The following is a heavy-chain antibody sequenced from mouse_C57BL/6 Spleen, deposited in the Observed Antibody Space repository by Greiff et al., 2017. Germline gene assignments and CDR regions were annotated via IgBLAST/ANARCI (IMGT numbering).Heavy chain of an antibody. J-gene: IGHJ3*01. CDR2: IDPEDGDT. D-gene: IGHD1-1*01. V-gene: IGHV14-1*01. Sequence: EVQLQQSGAELVRPGASVKLSCTASGFNIKDYYMHWVKQRPEQGLVWIGRIDPEDGDTEYAPKFQGKATMTADTSSNTAYLQLSSLTSEDTAVYYCTCITTVVAPAYWGQGTLVTVSA. CDR3: TCITTVVAPAY. CDR1: GFNIKDYY.